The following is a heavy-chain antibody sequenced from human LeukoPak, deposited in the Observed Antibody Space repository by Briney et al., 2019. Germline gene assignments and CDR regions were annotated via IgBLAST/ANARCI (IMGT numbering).Heavy chain of an antibody. CDR2: VSWNSGNI. CDR1: GFTFENDA. J-gene: IGHJ1*01. CDR3: AREGLGIAAADPQPSEYFQH. D-gene: IGHD6-13*01. V-gene: IGHV3-9*01. Sequence: GGSLRLSCAASGFTFENDAMHWVRQAPGRGLEWVSSVSWNSGNIAYADSVKGRFTISRDNAKNSLYLQMNSLRAEDTAVYYCAREGLGIAAADPQPSEYFQHWGQGTLVTVSS.